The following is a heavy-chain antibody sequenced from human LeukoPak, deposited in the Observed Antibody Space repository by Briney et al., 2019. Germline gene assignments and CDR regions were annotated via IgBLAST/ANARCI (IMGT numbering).Heavy chain of an antibody. CDR1: GFTFSNYG. V-gene: IGHV3-30*02. CDR3: AKDPGGSYSHFDY. CDR2: IRYDGSNK. D-gene: IGHD1-26*01. J-gene: IGHJ4*02. Sequence: GGSLRLSRAASGFTFSNYGMHWVRQAPGKGLEWVAFIRYDGSNKYYADSVRGRFTISRDNSKNTLYLQMNSLRAEDTAVYYCAKDPGGSYSHFDYWGQGTLVIVSS.